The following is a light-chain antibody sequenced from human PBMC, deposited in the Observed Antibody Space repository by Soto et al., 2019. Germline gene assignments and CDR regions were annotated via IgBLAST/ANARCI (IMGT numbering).Light chain of an antibody. J-gene: IGLJ3*02. Sequence: QSVLTQAPSVSGAPGQRVTISCTGSSSYIGAGYHVHWYQQLPGTAPKLLIYGNSNRPSGVPDRFSGSKSGTSASLAITGLQAEDEADYYCQSYDSSLSGSVFGGGTKLTVL. CDR3: QSYDSSLSGSV. V-gene: IGLV1-40*01. CDR1: SSYIGAGYH. CDR2: GNS.